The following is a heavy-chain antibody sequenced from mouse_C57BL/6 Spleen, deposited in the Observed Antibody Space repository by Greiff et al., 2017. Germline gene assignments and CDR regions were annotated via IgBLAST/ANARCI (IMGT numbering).Heavy chain of an antibody. Sequence: QVQLQQPGAELVKPGASVKMSCKASGYTFTSYWITWVKQRPGQGLEWIGNIYPGSGSTNYNEKFKSKATLTVDTSSSTAYMRLSSLTSEDAAVYYCARKGDYSIFDYWGQGTTLTVSS. CDR3: ARKGDYSIFDY. J-gene: IGHJ2*01. CDR2: IYPGSGST. CDR1: GYTFTSYW. V-gene: IGHV1-55*01. D-gene: IGHD2-5*01.